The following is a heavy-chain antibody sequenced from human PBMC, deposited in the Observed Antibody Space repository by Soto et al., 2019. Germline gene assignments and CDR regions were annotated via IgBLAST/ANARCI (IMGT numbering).Heavy chain of an antibody. CDR3: ARKDLLCDL. Sequence: ASVKVSCKTSGYNFTDFSFTWVRQAPGQGLEWMGWVSPYYGNTKYTEKFQDRVTMTADTSTNTVYLELRTLTSDDTAIYYCARKDLLCDLWGRG. J-gene: IGHJ5*02. V-gene: IGHV1-18*01. D-gene: IGHD3-10*02. CDR1: GYNFTDFS. CDR2: VSPYYGNT.